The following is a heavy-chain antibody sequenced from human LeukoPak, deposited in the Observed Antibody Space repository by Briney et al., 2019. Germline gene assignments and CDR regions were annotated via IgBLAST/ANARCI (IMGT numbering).Heavy chain of an antibody. J-gene: IGHJ4*02. CDR1: GFTFSDYY. V-gene: IGHV3-11*06. CDR3: ARDLLSGDCLDY. D-gene: IGHD2-21*02. Sequence: GGSLRLSCAASGFTFSDYYMSWIRQAPGKGLEWVSYISSSSRYTNYADSVKGRFTISRDNAKNSLYLQMNSLRAEDTAVYYCARDLLSGDCLDYWGQGTLVTVSS. CDR2: ISSSSRYT.